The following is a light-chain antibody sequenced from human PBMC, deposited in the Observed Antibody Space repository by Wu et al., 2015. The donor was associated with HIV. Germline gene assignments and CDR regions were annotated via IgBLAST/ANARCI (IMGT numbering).Light chain of an antibody. CDR2: DTS. V-gene: IGKV3-20*01. CDR3: QQYASSPFT. CDR1: QSVSYA. J-gene: IGKJ3*01. Sequence: EIVLTQSPATLSFSPGERATLSCRASQSVSYALAWYQHKAGQTPRLLIYDTSIRATGIPDRFSGSGSGTDFTLTISVLEPEDFVMYYCQQYASSPFTFGPGT.